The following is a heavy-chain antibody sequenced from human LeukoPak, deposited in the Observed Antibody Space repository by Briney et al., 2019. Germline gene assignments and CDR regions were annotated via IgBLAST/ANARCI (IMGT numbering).Heavy chain of an antibody. D-gene: IGHD3-22*01. J-gene: IGHJ4*02. V-gene: IGHV1-58*02. Sequence: GASVKVSCKASGYTFTSYGISWVRQAPGQGLEWIGWIVVGSGNTNYAQKFQERVTITRDMSTSTAYMELSSLRSEDTAVYYCAADYYYDSSGYYGYWGQGTLVTVSS. CDR2: IVVGSGNT. CDR1: GYTFTSYG. CDR3: AADYYYDSSGYYGY.